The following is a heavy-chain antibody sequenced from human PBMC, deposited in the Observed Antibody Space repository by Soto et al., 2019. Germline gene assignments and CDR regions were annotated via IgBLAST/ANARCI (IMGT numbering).Heavy chain of an antibody. V-gene: IGHV3-21*01. CDR1: GFTFSSYS. Sequence: GGSLRLSCAASGFTFSSYSMNWVRQAPGKGLEWVSSISSSSSYIYYADSVKGRFTISRDNAKNSLYLQMNSLRAEDTAVYYCARVTPAGQSDAFDIWGQGTMVTVSS. CDR2: ISSSSSYI. J-gene: IGHJ3*02. CDR3: ARVTPAGQSDAFDI.